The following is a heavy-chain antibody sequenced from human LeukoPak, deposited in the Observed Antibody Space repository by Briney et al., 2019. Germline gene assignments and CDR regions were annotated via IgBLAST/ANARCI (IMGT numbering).Heavy chain of an antibody. CDR1: GFSLSTSGMC. CDR3: ARIHLVGGRGVADY. V-gene: IGHV2-70*11. D-gene: IGHD1-26*01. J-gene: IGHJ4*02. CDR2: IDWDDDK. Sequence: SGPALVKPTQTLTLTCTFSGFSLSTSGMCVSWIRQPPGKALEWLARIDWDDDKYYSTSLKTRLTISKDTSKSQVVLTMTNMDPVDTATYYCARIHLVGGRGVADYWGQGTLVTVSS.